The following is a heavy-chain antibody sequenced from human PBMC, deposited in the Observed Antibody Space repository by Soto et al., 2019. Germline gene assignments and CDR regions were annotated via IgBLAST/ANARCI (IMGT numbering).Heavy chain of an antibody. CDR3: ARDFPGSGSYYSYGMDV. J-gene: IGHJ6*02. V-gene: IGHV6-1*01. D-gene: IGHD3-10*01. CDR2: TYYRSKLYN. CDR1: GDSVSSNSSA. Sequence: SQTLSLTFAISGDSVSSNSSAWNCISQSPSRGLEWLGRTYYRSKLYNDYAVSVKSRITINPDTSKNQFSLQLNSVTPEDTAVYYCARDFPGSGSYYSYGMDVWGQGTTVTVSS.